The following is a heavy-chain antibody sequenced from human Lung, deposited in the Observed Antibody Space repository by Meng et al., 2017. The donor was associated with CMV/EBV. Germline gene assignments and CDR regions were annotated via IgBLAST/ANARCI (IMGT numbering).Heavy chain of an antibody. J-gene: IGHJ6*02. V-gene: IGHV3-48*03. Sequence: SCAASGFTFSRYEMNWVRQAPGKGLEWVAYISSSGSTIYYADSVKGRFTISRDNAKNSLYLQMNSLRNEDTAVYYCASLKEIVVEPAAKGTKYYYYGMDVXGQGTTVTVSS. CDR3: ASLKEIVVEPAAKGTKYYYYGMDV. CDR2: ISSSGSTI. CDR1: GFTFSRYE. D-gene: IGHD2-2*01.